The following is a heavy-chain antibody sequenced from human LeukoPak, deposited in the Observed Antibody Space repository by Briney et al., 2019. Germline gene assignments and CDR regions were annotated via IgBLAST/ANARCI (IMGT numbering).Heavy chain of an antibody. CDR3: ARDCPGSGSRCFDY. CDR1: GYTFTGYY. Sequence: ASVKVSCKASGYTFTGYYMHWVRQAPGQGLEWMGWINPNSGGTNYAQKFQGWVTMTRDTSISTAYMELSRLRSDDTAVYYCARDCPGSGSRCFDYWGQGTLVTVSS. CDR2: INPNSGGT. V-gene: IGHV1-2*04. D-gene: IGHD3-10*01. J-gene: IGHJ4*02.